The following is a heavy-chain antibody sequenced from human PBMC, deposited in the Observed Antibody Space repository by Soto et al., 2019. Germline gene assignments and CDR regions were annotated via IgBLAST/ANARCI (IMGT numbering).Heavy chain of an antibody. CDR2: TRRTAYSYTT. CDR1: GFTFSDHY. V-gene: IGHV3-72*01. D-gene: IGHD5-18*01. J-gene: IGHJ4*02. Sequence: ESGGGLVQPGESLRLSCAASGFTFSDHYMDWVRQAPGKGLELVGRTRRTAYSYTTEYVASVEGRFTISRDDSKNSLYLQMNSLKTEDTAVYYCARDRSGRYGYDYWGQGTLVTVSS. CDR3: ARDRSGRYGYDY.